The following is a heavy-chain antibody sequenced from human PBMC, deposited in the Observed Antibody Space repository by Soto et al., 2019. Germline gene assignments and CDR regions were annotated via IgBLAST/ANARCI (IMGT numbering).Heavy chain of an antibody. CDR1: GFTFSNYW. CDR2: INGDGSST. CDR3: ARAGHDY. Sequence: EVQLVESGGGLVQPWGSLILSCAASGFTFSNYWMHWVRQAPGKGLVWVSRINGDGSSTNYADSVKGRFTISRDNAKNTLYLQMNSLRAEDTAVYYCARAGHDYWGQGTLVTVSS. V-gene: IGHV3-74*01. J-gene: IGHJ4*02.